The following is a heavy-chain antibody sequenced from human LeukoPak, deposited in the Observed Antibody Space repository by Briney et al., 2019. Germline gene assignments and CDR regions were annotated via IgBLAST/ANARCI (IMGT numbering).Heavy chain of an antibody. CDR2: IIPIFGTA. D-gene: IGHD3-10*01. J-gene: IGHJ4*02. CDR1: GGTFSSYA. CDR3: ARAEVTMVRGVDQYFDY. Sequence: SVKISCKASGGTFSSYAISWVRQAPGQGLEWMGGIIPIFGTANYAQKFQGRVTITTDESTSTAYMELSSLRSEDTAVYYCARAEVTMVRGVDQYFDYWGQGTLVTVSS. V-gene: IGHV1-69*05.